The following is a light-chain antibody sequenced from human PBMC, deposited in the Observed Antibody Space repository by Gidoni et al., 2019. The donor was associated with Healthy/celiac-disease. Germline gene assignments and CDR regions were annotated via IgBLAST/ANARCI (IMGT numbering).Light chain of an antibody. V-gene: IGKV1-39*01. J-gene: IGKJ5*01. CDR2: AAS. CDR3: QQSYSTPFT. Sequence: IQMTQSPSSLSASVGDRVTITCRASQSISSYLNWYQQKPGKAHKLLIYAASSLQSGVPSRFSGSGSGTDFTLTISSLQPEDFATYYCQQSYSTPFTFGQGTRLGIK. CDR1: QSISSY.